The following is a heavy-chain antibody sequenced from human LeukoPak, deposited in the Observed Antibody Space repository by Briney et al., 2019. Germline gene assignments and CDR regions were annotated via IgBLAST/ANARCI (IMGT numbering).Heavy chain of an antibody. D-gene: IGHD3-10*01. J-gene: IGHJ6*04. CDR3: AREGGMWFGELDV. CDR2: IYYSGST. CDR1: GGSISSYY. Sequence: SETLSLTCTVSGGSISSYYWSWIRQPPGKGLEWIGYIYYSGSTNYNPSLKSRVTISVDTSKNQFSLNLSSVTAADTAVYYCAREGGMWFGELDVWGKGTTVIVSS. V-gene: IGHV4-59*12.